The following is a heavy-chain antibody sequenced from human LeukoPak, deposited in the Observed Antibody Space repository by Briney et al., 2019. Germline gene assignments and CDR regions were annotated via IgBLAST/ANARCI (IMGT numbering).Heavy chain of an antibody. D-gene: IGHD1-7*01. CDR2: ISGNGGNT. Sequence: GGSLRLSCAASGFTFDDYAMHWVRQVPGKGLEWVSLISGNGGNTYYADSVKGRFTISRDNSKNSLYLQMNSLRTEDTALYYCAKDISNWNSRHFDYWGQGTLVTVSS. V-gene: IGHV3-43*02. CDR1: GFTFDDYA. CDR3: AKDISNWNSRHFDY. J-gene: IGHJ4*02.